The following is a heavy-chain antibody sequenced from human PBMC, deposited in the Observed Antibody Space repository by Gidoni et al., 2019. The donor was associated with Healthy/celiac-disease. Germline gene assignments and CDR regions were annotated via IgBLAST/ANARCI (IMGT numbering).Heavy chain of an antibody. V-gene: IGHV3-21*01. CDR2: VSSSSSYR. Sequence: EVQLVESGGGLVKPGGSLRLSCAASGLTFSSYSMNWVRQAPGKGLEWVSSVSSSSSYRYYADSVKGRFTISRDNAKNSLYLQMHSLRAEDTAVYYCARDASSSSLDVWGKGTTVTVSS. D-gene: IGHD6-13*01. J-gene: IGHJ6*04. CDR1: GLTFSSYS. CDR3: ARDASSSSLDV.